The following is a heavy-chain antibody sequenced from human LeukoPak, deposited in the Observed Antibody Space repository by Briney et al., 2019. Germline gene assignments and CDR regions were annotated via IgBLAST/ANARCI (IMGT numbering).Heavy chain of an antibody. J-gene: IGHJ5*02. D-gene: IGHD2-15*01. Sequence: GGSLRLSCAASGFTFTTYWMSWVRQAPGKGLEWVANIKQDGNEKYYVDSVKGRFTISRDNAKNSLYLQMNSLRAEDTAVYYCARDGRGDYCSGGSCLMFDPWGQGTLVTVSS. CDR2: IKQDGNEK. CDR3: ARDGRGDYCSGGSCLMFDP. V-gene: IGHV3-7*01. CDR1: GFTFTTYW.